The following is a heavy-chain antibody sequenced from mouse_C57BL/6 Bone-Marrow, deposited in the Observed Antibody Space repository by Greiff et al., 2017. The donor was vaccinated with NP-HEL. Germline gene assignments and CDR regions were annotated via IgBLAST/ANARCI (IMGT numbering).Heavy chain of an antibody. CDR1: GYTFTDYE. CDR2: IDPETGGT. V-gene: IGHV1-15*01. CDR3: TRYIPWLPFYAMDY. D-gene: IGHD2-2*01. J-gene: IGHJ4*01. Sequence: QVQLQQSGAELVRPGASVTLSCKASGYTFTDYEMHWVKQTPVHGLEWIGAIDPETGGTAYNQKFKGKAILTADKSSSTAYMELRSLTSEDSAVYYWTRYIPWLPFYAMDYWGQGTSVTVSS.